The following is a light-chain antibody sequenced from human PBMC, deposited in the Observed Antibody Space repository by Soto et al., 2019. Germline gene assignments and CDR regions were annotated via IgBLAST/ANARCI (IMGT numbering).Light chain of an antibody. V-gene: IGKV3-20*01. CDR2: GAA. Sequence: EIVLTQSTGTLSLSPGERATLSCRASQTITPTFLAWYQQKPGQAPRLLIDGAASMATAIPDRFSGSGSGTDFPLTISTLESEYVAVYYCQPFRVAPTFGGGTKVEIK. J-gene: IGKJ4*01. CDR1: QTITPTF. CDR3: QPFRVAPT.